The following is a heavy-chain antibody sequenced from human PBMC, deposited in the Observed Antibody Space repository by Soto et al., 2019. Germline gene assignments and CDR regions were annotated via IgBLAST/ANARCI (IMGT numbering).Heavy chain of an antibody. CDR1: GFTFSSYA. Sequence: GSLRLSCAASGFTFSSYAMSWVRQAPGKGLEWVSAISGSGGSTYYADSVKGRFTISRDNSKNTLYLQMNSLRAEDTAVYYCVSLNSSGWYYFDYWGQGTLVTVSS. J-gene: IGHJ4*02. CDR3: VSLNSSGWYYFDY. V-gene: IGHV3-23*01. CDR2: ISGSGGST. D-gene: IGHD6-19*01.